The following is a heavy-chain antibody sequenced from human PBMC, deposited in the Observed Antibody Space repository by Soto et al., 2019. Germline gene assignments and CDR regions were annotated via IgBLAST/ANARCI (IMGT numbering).Heavy chain of an antibody. Sequence: EVRLAESGGGLVQPGGSLRLSCVASGLSFSDYWIHWVRQAPGKGLIWVSGIRSGGDTDYADSVKGRFTTSRDNAKNTVYLQMNNLRADDTAVYYCGRVDWNAGADWGQGTLVTVSS. CDR3: GRVDWNAGAD. V-gene: IGHV3-74*01. CDR2: IRSGGDT. J-gene: IGHJ4*02. D-gene: IGHD1-1*01. CDR1: GLSFSDYW.